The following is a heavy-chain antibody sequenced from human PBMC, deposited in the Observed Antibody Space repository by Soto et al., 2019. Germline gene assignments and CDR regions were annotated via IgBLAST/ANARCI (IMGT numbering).Heavy chain of an antibody. Sequence: QVQLVQSGAEVKKPGASVKVSGKASGYTFTGYYMHWVRQAPGQGLEWMGWINPNSGGTNYAQKFQGRVTMTRYTSIRTAYMELSRLRSDDTAVYYCARAMSYGLSGQSSSVVYWGQGTLVTVSS. D-gene: IGHD5-18*01. CDR2: INPNSGGT. CDR1: GYTFTGYY. CDR3: ARAMSYGLSGQSSSVVY. J-gene: IGHJ4*02. V-gene: IGHV1-2*02.